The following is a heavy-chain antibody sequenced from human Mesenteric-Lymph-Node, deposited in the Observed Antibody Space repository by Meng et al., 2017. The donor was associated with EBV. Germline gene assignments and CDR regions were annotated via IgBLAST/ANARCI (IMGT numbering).Heavy chain of an antibody. V-gene: IGHV4-30-4*01. J-gene: IGHJ4*02. CDR1: VCSISSGGYY. CDR3: ARGAYEGSGSKFAD. Sequence: QVQLKECAPGLVNPSQTLSLTCAVSVCSISSGGYYWTWIRQPPGKGLEWIGYMYSSGSTYYNPSLESRFAMSLDTYKNQFSLRLTSVTAADTALYYCARGAYEGSGSKFADWGQGTLVTVSS. CDR2: MYSSGST. D-gene: IGHD3-10*01.